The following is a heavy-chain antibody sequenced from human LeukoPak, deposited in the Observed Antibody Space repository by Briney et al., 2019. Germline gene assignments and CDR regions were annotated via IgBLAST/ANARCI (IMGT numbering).Heavy chain of an antibody. D-gene: IGHD1-26*01. CDR2: ISYDGSNK. V-gene: IGHV3-30-3*01. J-gene: IGHJ4*02. CDR1: GFSSGSYE. CDR3: ARARSGSYYYFDY. Sequence: PPRTLGCSCAGTGFSSGSYEMHWVGEALGKGLEWVAVISYDGSNKYYADSVKGRFTISRDNSKNTLYLQMNSLRAEDTAVYYCARARSGSYYYFDYWGQGTLVTVSS.